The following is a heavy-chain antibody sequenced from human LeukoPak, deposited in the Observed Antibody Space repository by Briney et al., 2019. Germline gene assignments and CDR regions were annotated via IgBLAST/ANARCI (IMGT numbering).Heavy chain of an antibody. CDR2: IYPGDSDT. J-gene: IGHJ4*02. Sequence: GESLKISCKVSGFSFTSYWIGWVRQMPGKGLECMGIIYPGDSDTRYSPSFQGQVTISADKSISTAYLQWSSLKASDTAMYYCARALIIGRIDNWGQGTLVTVSS. CDR3: ARALIIGRIDN. CDR1: GFSFTSYW. V-gene: IGHV5-51*01. D-gene: IGHD2-15*01.